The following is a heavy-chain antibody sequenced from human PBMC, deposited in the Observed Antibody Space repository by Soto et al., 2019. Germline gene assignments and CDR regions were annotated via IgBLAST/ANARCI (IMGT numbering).Heavy chain of an antibody. CDR1: GGTFSSYT. D-gene: IGHD3-9*01. CDR3: ARDYGLRYFEWLLRKDWYFEL. Sequence: SVKVSCQASGGTFSSYTISWVRQAPGKGLEWMGRIIPILGIANHAQKFQGRVTITADKSTSTAYMELSSLRSEDTAVYYCARDYGLRYFEWLLRKDWYFELWGRGTLVTVSS. V-gene: IGHV1-69*04. J-gene: IGHJ2*01. CDR2: IIPILGIA.